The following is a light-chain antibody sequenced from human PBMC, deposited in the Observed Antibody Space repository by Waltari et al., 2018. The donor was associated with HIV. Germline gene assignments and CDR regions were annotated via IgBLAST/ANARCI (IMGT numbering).Light chain of an antibody. Sequence: QSVLTQPPSVSGAPGLRVTISCPGSSPNIGAGYDVPWYQQLPGTAPKLLIYANNNRASGVPDRFSGSKFGPSASLAITGLQAEDEANYYCQSYDSGLSGSVFGGGTKLTVL. CDR2: ANN. CDR3: QSYDSGLSGSV. J-gene: IGLJ2*01. CDR1: SPNIGAGYD. V-gene: IGLV1-40*01.